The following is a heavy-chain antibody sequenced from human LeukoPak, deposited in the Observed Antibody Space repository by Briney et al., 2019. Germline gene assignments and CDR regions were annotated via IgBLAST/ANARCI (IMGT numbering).Heavy chain of an antibody. D-gene: IGHD2-15*01. CDR3: ARVLRYCSGGNCYSGGLGYMDV. Sequence: PGGSLRLSCSTSTFNLSPHEVNWVRQAPGKGLEWVSSISRSGSTKYYADSVKGRFTISRDNAKNSLFLQMNSLRAEDTAVYCARVLRYCSGGNCYSGGLGYMDVWGKGTTVTISS. J-gene: IGHJ6*03. V-gene: IGHV3-48*03. CDR1: TFNLSPHE. CDR2: ISRSGSTK.